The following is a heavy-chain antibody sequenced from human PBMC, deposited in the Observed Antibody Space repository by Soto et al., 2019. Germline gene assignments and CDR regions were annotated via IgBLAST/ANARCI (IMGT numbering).Heavy chain of an antibody. V-gene: IGHV3-74*01. D-gene: IGHD3-10*01. CDR1: GFPLRNYW. CDR2: IGGDGGGT. Sequence: PWGSLRLSCAASGFPLRNYWMHWVRQAPGEGLVWVSRIGGDGGGTTYADSVKGRFTISRDNAKNTLYLQMNSLRAEDSAVYYCTRVVDGSAGEFDYWGQGTLVTVSS. CDR3: TRVVDGSAGEFDY. J-gene: IGHJ4*02.